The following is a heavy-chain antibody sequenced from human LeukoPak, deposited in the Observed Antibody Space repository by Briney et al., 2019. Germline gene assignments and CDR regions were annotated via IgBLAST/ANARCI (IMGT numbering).Heavy chain of an antibody. CDR2: ISGSGGST. D-gene: IGHD1-26*01. CDR1: GFTFSSYA. V-gene: IGHV3-23*01. J-gene: IGHJ4*02. CDR3: AKECSGSYSGDY. Sequence: GGSLRLSCAASGFTFSSYAMSWVRHAPGKGLEWVSAISGSGGSTYYADSVKGRFTISRDNSKNTLYLQMNSLSAEDTAVYYCAKECSGSYSGDYWGQGTLVTVSS.